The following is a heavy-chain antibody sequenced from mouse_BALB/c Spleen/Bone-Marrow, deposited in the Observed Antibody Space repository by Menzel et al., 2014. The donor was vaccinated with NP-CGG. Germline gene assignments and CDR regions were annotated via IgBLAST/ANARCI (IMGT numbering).Heavy chain of an antibody. CDR2: ISNGGGST. V-gene: IGHV5-12-2*01. CDR3: ARHRRYDVWFAY. J-gene: IGHJ3*01. Sequence: EVKLMESGGVLVQPGGSLKLSCAASGFTFSSYTMSWVRQTPEKRLEWVAYISNGGGSTYYPDTVKGRFTISRDNAKNTLYLQMSSLKSEDTAMYYCARHRRYDVWFAYWGQGTLVTVSA. CDR1: GFTFSSYT. D-gene: IGHD2-14*01.